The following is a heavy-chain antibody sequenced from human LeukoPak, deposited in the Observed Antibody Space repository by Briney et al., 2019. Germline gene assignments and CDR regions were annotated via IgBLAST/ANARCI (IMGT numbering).Heavy chain of an antibody. J-gene: IGHJ6*02. Sequence: PSEPLSLTCAVYGGSFSGYYWSWIRQPPGKGLEWIGAINHSGSTNYNPSLKSRVTISVDTSKNQFSLKLSSVPAADTAVYYCARSRHKGVSAARPRYYYYGMDVWGQGTTVTVSS. CDR2: INHSGST. CDR1: GGSFSGYY. CDR3: ARSRHKGVSAARPRYYYYGMDV. D-gene: IGHD6-6*01. V-gene: IGHV4-34*01.